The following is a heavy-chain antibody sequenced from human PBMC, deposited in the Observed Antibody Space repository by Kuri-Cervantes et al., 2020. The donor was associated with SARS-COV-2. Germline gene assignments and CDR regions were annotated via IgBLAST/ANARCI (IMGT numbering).Heavy chain of an antibody. CDR3: AKGLGAIRGSYYYYGMDV. CDR1: GFTFSSYG. D-gene: IGHD1-26*01. J-gene: IGHJ6*02. Sequence: GGSLRLSCAASGFTFSSYGMHWVRQAPGKGLEWVAVISYDGSNKYYADSVKGRFTISRDNSKNSLYLQMNSLRTEDTALYYCAKGLGAIRGSYYYYGMDVWGQGTTVTVSS. V-gene: IGHV3-30*18. CDR2: ISYDGSNK.